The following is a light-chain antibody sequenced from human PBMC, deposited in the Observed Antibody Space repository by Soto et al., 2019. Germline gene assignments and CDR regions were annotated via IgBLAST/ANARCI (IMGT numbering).Light chain of an antibody. J-gene: IGLJ1*01. CDR1: RTNIGGNS. Sequence: PVLPHPPPVAATPGQKVNISCFGRRTNIGGNSVSWYQQLPGTAPKLLIYSNHQRPSGVPDRFSDSKSGTSASLAITGLQSEDEPDYSWEAWDASLSACVFGSGIKVPVL. V-gene: IGLV1-44*01. CDR3: EAWDASLSACV. CDR2: SNH.